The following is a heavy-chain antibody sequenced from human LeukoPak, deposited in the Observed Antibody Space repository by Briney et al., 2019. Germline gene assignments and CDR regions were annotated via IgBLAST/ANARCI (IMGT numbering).Heavy chain of an antibody. Sequence: SETLSLTCTVSGGSISSSSYYWGWIRQPPGKGLEWIGSIYYSGSTYYNPSLKSRVTISVDTSKNQFSLKLSSVTAADTAVYYCATTNRRYTAMALQYYFDYWGQGTLVTVSS. CDR3: ATTNRRYTAMALQYYFDY. D-gene: IGHD5-18*01. J-gene: IGHJ4*02. CDR2: IYYSGST. CDR1: GGSISSSSYY. V-gene: IGHV4-39*01.